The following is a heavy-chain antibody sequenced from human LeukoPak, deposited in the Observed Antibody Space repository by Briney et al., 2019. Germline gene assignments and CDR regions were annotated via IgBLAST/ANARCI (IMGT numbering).Heavy chain of an antibody. Sequence: GRSLRLSCAASGFTFSSYGMHWVRQAPGKGLEWVAVIWYDGSNKHYADSVKGRFTISRDNSKNTLYLQMNSLRAEDTAVYYCARAPVHPYGMDVWGQGTTVTVSS. CDR2: IWYDGSNK. V-gene: IGHV3-33*01. D-gene: IGHD3-10*01. CDR3: ARAPVHPYGMDV. J-gene: IGHJ6*02. CDR1: GFTFSSYG.